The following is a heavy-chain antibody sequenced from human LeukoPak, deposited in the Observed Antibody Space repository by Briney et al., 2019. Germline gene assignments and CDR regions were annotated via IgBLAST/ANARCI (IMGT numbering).Heavy chain of an antibody. D-gene: IGHD6-25*01. CDR2: ISYDGSNK. CDR1: GFTFSSYG. J-gene: IGHJ4*02. Sequence: GSLRLSCAASGFTFSSYGMHWVRQAPGKGLEWVAVISYDGSNKYYADSVKGRFTISRDNSKNTLYLQMNSLRAEDTAVYYCARSRGQADHFDYWGQGTLVTVSS. V-gene: IGHV3-30*03. CDR3: ARSRGQADHFDY.